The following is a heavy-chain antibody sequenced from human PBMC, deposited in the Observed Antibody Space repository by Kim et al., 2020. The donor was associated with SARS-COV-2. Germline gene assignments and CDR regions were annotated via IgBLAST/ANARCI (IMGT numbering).Heavy chain of an antibody. CDR3: ARRGYDSGSYPY. CDR1: GGSISSSSYY. CDR2: IYYSGST. D-gene: IGHD3-10*01. V-gene: IGHV4-39*01. J-gene: IGHJ4*02. Sequence: SETLSLTRTVSGGSISSSSYYWGWIRQPPGKGLEWIGNIYYSGSTYYNPSLKSRVTISVDTSKNQFSLKLSSVTAADTAVYYCARRGYDSGSYPYWGQGTLVTVSS.